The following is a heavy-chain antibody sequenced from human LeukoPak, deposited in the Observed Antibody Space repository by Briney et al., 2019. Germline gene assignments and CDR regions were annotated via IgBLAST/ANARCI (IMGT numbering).Heavy chain of an antibody. D-gene: IGHD5-18*01. Sequence: SETLSHTCTVSSGSIGSYYWNWIRQPPGKRLEWIGYIFYSGSTSYSPSLKSRVTISVDTSKNHVSLKLRSVTAADTAVYYCARSSSIQLWAGFHSWGQGTLVTVSS. CDR1: SGSIGSYY. V-gene: IGHV4-59*08. CDR2: IFYSGST. CDR3: ARSSSIQLWAGFHS. J-gene: IGHJ4*02.